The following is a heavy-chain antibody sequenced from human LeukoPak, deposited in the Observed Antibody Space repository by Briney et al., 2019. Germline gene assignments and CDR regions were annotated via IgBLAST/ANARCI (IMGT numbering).Heavy chain of an antibody. CDR2: INHSGST. J-gene: IGHJ4*02. V-gene: IGHV4-34*01. CDR3: AELERGY. Sequence: SETLSLTCAVYGGSFSGYYWSWIRQPPGKGLEWIGEINHSGSTNYNPSLKSRVTISVDTSKNQFSLKLNSVTPEDTAVYYCAELERGYWGQGTLVTVSS. D-gene: IGHD1-1*01. CDR1: GGSFSGYY.